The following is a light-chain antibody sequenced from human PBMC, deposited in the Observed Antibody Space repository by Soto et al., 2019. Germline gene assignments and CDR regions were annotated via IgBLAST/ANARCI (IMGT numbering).Light chain of an antibody. CDR1: QSIRSG. J-gene: IGKJ2*01. V-gene: IGKV1-5*01. CDR3: QQYNSYLYT. CDR2: DAS. Sequence: DIQMTQSPSTLSASVGDRVTITCRASQSIRSGLAWYQQKPGKAPKLLIYDASSLESGVPSRFSGSGSGTEFTLTISSLQPDDFATYYCQQYNSYLYTFGQGTKLEIK.